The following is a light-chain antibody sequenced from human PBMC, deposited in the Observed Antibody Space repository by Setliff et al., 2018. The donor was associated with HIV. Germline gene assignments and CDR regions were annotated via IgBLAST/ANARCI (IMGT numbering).Light chain of an antibody. CDR1: SSDVGDYQS. CDR2: EVS. Sequence: QSALTQPASVTGYPGPSITISCRGISSDVGDYQSVSWYQQHPGKAPKLMIYEVSDRPSGVSNRFSGSKSGNTASLTISRLQAEDEADYFCSSNPSSSPLYVFATGTKVTVL. CDR3: SSNPSSSPLYV. J-gene: IGLJ1*01. V-gene: IGLV2-14*01.